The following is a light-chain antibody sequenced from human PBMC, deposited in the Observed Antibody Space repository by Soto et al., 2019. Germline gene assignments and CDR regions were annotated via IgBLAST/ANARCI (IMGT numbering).Light chain of an antibody. J-gene: IGKJ2*01. CDR1: QHINSF. V-gene: IGKV1-39*01. CDR2: AAS. Sequence: IQMTQSPSSLSASVGDRVSITCRASQHINSFLNWYQQKPGEAPKLLIYAASRLQDGVPSRFSGSGSGTDFTLTISSLQPEDFATYYCHQSYTTPRFTFGQGTKLEIK. CDR3: HQSYTTPRFT.